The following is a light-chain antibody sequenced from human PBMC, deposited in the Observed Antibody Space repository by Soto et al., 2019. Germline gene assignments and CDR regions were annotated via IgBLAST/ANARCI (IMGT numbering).Light chain of an antibody. CDR1: QSVSNW. Sequence: DIQMTQSPSTLSASVGDRVTITCRASQSVSNWLAWYQQKRGKAPKLLIYDASSLESGVPSRFSGSGSGTEFTLTISSLQPDDFATYYCQQYNSFWTFGQGTKVDIK. CDR2: DAS. V-gene: IGKV1-5*01. CDR3: QQYNSFWT. J-gene: IGKJ1*01.